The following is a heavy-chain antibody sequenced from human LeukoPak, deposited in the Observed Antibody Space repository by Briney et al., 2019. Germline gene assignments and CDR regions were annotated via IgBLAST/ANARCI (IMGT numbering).Heavy chain of an antibody. Sequence: GGSLRLSCAASGFTFSSYAMHWVRQAPGKGLEWVAVISYDGSNKYYADSVKGRFTISRDNSKNTLYLQMNSLRAEDTAVYYCFAVVTPDPIWGQGTMVTVSS. CDR3: FAVVTPDPI. CDR1: GFTFSSYA. J-gene: IGHJ3*02. CDR2: ISYDGSNK. V-gene: IGHV3-30*04. D-gene: IGHD4-23*01.